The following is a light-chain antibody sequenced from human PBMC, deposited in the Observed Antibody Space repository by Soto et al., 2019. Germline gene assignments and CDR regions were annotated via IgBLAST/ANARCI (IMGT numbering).Light chain of an antibody. CDR2: DVS. J-gene: IGLJ1*01. V-gene: IGLV2-14*01. CDR1: SSDVGGYNY. Sequence: QSVLTQHASVSGSPGQSITISCTGTSSDVGGYNYVSWYQQHPGKAPKLMIYDVSNRPSGVSNRFSGSKSGNTASLTISGLQAEDEANYYCSSYRSSSIVFGTGTKVTVL. CDR3: SSYRSSSIV.